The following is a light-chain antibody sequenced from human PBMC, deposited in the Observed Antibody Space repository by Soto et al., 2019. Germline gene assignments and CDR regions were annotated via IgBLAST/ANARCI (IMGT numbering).Light chain of an antibody. CDR1: QSVGSSY. J-gene: IGKJ5*01. CDR2: GAS. V-gene: IGKV3-20*01. Sequence: EIVLTQSPGTLSLSPGERATLSCRASQSVGSSYLAWFQQKPGQAPRLLIYGASSRATGIPDRFSGSGSGTDFTLTIRRLEPEDFAVYYCQQYGSSPITFGQGTRLEIK. CDR3: QQYGSSPIT.